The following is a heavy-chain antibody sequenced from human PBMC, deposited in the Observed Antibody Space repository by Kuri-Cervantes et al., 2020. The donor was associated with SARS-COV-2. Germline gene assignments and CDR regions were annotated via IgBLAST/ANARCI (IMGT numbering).Heavy chain of an antibody. D-gene: IGHD2-2*01. CDR1: GYSFTSYW. CDR3: ARFQMPRYYYYYYGMDV. V-gene: IGHV5-51*01. Sequence: GGSLRLSCKGSGYSFTSYWIGWVRQMPGKGLEWMGIIYPGDSDTRYSPSFQGQVTISADKSISTAYLQWSSLKASDTAMYYCARFQMPRYYYYYYGMDVWGQGTTVTVSS. J-gene: IGHJ6*02. CDR2: IYPGDSDT.